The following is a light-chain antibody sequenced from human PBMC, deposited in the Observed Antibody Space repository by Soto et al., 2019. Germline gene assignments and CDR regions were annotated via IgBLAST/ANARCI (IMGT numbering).Light chain of an antibody. J-gene: IGLJ1*01. Sequence: QSVLTQPPSVSEAPGQRVTISCTGSSSNIGAGYEAHWYQQVPGTAPKLLIYENNNQPSGVPDRCSGSKSGTSASLAITGLQAEDEAEYYCQSYDSSLSGYVFGTGTKMTVL. V-gene: IGLV1-40*01. CDR3: QSYDSSLSGYV. CDR2: ENN. CDR1: SSNIGAGYE.